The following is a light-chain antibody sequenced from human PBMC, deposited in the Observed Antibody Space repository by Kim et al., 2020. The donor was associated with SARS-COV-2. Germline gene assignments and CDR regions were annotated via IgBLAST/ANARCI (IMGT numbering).Light chain of an antibody. CDR3: QQYGSAPYT. J-gene: IGKJ2*01. CDR2: ERS. Sequence: PGGRPTVPSIAHQSVVRCLARYHDKPDHAARLPIYERSRRATGIPARFSGRGSGTDFTRTISRLEPEDLAGYHCQQYGSAPYTFGQGTKLAI. V-gene: IGKV3-20*01. CDR1: QSVVRC.